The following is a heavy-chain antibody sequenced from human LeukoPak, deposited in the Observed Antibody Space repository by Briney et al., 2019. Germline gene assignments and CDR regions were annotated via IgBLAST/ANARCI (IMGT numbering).Heavy chain of an antibody. Sequence: ASVKVSCKASGYTFTSYYMRWVRQAPGQGLEWMGIINPSGGSTSYAQKFQGRVTMTRDTSTSTVYMELSSLRSEDTAVYYCARDLYCSGGSCYHWFDPWGQGTLVTVSS. J-gene: IGHJ5*02. CDR3: ARDLYCSGGSCYHWFDP. CDR2: INPSGGST. V-gene: IGHV1-46*01. D-gene: IGHD2-15*01. CDR1: GYTFTSYY.